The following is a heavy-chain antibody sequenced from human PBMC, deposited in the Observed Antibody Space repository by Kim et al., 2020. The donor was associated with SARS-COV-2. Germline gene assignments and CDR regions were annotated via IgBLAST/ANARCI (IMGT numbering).Heavy chain of an antibody. Sequence: QKFQGRVTMTEDTSTDTAYMELSSLRSEDTAVYYCATSYDSSGYSDAFDIWGQGTMVTVSS. V-gene: IGHV1-24*01. D-gene: IGHD3-22*01. CDR3: ATSYDSSGYSDAFDI. J-gene: IGHJ3*02.